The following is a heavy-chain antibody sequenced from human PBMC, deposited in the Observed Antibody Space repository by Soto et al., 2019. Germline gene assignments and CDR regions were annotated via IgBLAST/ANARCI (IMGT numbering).Heavy chain of an antibody. J-gene: IGHJ4*02. CDR1: GFIFSSYT. CDR2: ISASSTYI. V-gene: IGHV3-21*01. D-gene: IGHD5-12*01. Sequence: EVQLVESGGGLVKPGGSLRLSCAASGFIFSSYTMNWVRQAPGKGLEWVSSISASSTYIYYADSLKGRFTISRDNAHNSLYLQVNSLRAEDTAVYYCARGWLRAPWMYWGQGTLVTVSS. CDR3: ARGWLRAPWMY.